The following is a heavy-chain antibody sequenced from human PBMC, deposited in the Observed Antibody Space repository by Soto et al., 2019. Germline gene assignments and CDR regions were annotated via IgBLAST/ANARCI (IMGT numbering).Heavy chain of an antibody. CDR3: ARTYYDILTGFPYYYYYGMDV. V-gene: IGHV4-39*01. CDR1: GGSISSSSYY. D-gene: IGHD3-9*01. Sequence: PSETLSLTCTVSGGSISSSSYYWGWIRQPPGKGLEWIGSIYYSGSTYYNPSLKSRVTISVDTSKNQFSLKLSSVTAADTAVNYCARTYYDILTGFPYYYYYGMDVWGQGTTVTVSS. CDR2: IYYSGST. J-gene: IGHJ6*02.